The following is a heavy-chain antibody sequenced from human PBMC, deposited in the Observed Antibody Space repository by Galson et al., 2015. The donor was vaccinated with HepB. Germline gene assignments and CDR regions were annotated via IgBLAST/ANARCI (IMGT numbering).Heavy chain of an antibody. V-gene: IGHV3-30-3*01. D-gene: IGHD3-3*01. CDR2: ISYDGSNK. J-gene: IGHJ4*02. CDR3: ARDKGRITIFGSFDY. CDR1: GFTFSSYA. Sequence: SLRLSCAASGFTFSSYAMHWVRQAPGKGLEWVAVISYDGSNKYYADSVKGRFTISRDNSKNTLYLQMNSLRAEDTAVYYCARDKGRITIFGSFDYWGQGTLVTVSS.